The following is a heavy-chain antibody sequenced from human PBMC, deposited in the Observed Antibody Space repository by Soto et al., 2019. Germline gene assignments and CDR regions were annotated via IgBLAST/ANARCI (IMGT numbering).Heavy chain of an antibody. CDR3: AKMRGSKVGGWCFDF. V-gene: IGHV3-23*01. D-gene: IGHD6-19*01. Sequence: EVQLLESGGGSIQPGGSLRLSCAASGFTFSNYAMSWVRQAPGKGLEWVSALNGNGVATFYADSVKGRFTISRDNSKNTLYVQMHNLRDDDTAVYFCAKMRGSKVGGWCFDFWGRGTLVTVSS. CDR2: LNGNGVAT. CDR1: GFTFSNYA. J-gene: IGHJ2*01.